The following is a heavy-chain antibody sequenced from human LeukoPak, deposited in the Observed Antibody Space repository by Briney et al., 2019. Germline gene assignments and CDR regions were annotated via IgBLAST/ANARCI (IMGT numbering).Heavy chain of an antibody. CDR1: GFTLSSYW. V-gene: IGHV3-7*01. J-gene: IGHJ4*02. CDR2: IKQDGSEK. Sequence: PGGSLRLSRAASGFTLSSYWMSWVRQAPGKGLEGVANIKQDGSEKYYVDSVKGRFTISRDNAKNSLYLQMNSLRAEDTAVYYCARQNYDFWSGYIVYWGQGTLVTVSS. CDR3: ARQNYDFWSGYIVY. D-gene: IGHD3-3*01.